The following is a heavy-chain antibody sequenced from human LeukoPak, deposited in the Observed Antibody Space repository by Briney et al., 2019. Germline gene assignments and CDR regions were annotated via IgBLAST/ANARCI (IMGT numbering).Heavy chain of an antibody. D-gene: IGHD6-13*01. CDR1: GFIFSNYV. CDR2: ISGSGGST. CDR3: AKRIAAAGTGYYYYMDV. V-gene: IGHV3-23*01. J-gene: IGHJ6*03. Sequence: QSGGSLRLSCAASGFIFSNYVMSWVRQAPGKGLEWVSGISGSGGSTYYADSVKGRLTISRDNSKNTLYLQMNSLKGDDTAVYYCAKRIAAAGTGYYYYMDVWGKGTTVTVSS.